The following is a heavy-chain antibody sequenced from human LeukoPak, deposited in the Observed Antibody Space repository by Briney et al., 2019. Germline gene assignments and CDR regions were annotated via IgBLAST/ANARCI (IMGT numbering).Heavy chain of an antibody. J-gene: IGHJ4*02. V-gene: IGHV3-7*01. D-gene: IGHD1-26*01. CDR2: IKQDGNEK. CDR3: VRWDDY. Sequence: GGSLRLSCAASGLTFSYYWMSWVRQAPGKGLEWVANIKQDGNEKYYVDSVKGRFTISRDNAKNSLNLQMNSLRAEDTALYYCVRWDDYWGQGTLVTVSS. CDR1: GLTFSYYW.